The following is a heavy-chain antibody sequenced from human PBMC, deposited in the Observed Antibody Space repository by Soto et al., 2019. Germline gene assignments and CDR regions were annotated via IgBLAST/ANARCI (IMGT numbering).Heavy chain of an antibody. J-gene: IGHJ4*02. D-gene: IGHD1-20*01. V-gene: IGHV1-69*08. CDR1: GGTFSSYT. Sequence: QVQLVQSGAEVKKPGSSVKVSCKASGGTFSSYTISWVRQAPGQGLEWMGRIIPIRGIANYAQKFKGRVTITADKPSSTAYMELSSLRSEDTAVYYCARDATGIFDYWGQGTLVTVSS. CDR2: IIPIRGIA. CDR3: ARDATGIFDY.